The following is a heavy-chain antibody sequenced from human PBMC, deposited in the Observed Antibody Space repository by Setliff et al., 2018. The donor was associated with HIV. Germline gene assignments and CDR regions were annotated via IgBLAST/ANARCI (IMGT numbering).Heavy chain of an antibody. J-gene: IGHJ6*03. CDR3: GRQRLAVAPGRYYYMDV. CDR1: GYTFTSFD. CDR2: MNPNSGNT. D-gene: IGHD6-19*01. V-gene: IGHV1-8*02. Sequence: ASVKVSCKASGYTFTSFDINWVRQAAGQGLEWMGWMNPNSGNTGYAQKIQGRVTMTRNTSISTAYMELSSLKTEDTAVYYCGRQRLAVAPGRYYYMDVWGKGTTVTVSS.